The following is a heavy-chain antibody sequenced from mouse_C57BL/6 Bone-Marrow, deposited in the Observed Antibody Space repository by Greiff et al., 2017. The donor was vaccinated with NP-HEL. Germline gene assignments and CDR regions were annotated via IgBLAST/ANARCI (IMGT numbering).Heavy chain of an antibody. CDR3: ARRLFDY. J-gene: IGHJ2*01. D-gene: IGHD3-2*02. V-gene: IGHV5-17*01. Sequence: DVMLVESGGGLVKPGGSLKLSCAASGFTFRDYGMHWVRQAPEKGLGWVAYISSGSSTIYYADTVKGRFTISRDNAKNTLFLQMTSLRSEDTAMYYCARRLFDYWGQGTTLTVSS. CDR2: ISSGSSTI. CDR1: GFTFRDYG.